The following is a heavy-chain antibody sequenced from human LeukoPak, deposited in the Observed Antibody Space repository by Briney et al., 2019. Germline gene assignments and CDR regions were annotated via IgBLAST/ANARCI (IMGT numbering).Heavy chain of an antibody. D-gene: IGHD2-2*02. Sequence: GGSLRLSCAASGFTFSSYAMSWVRQAPGKGLEWVSGISWNSGSIGYADSVKGRFTISRDNAKNSLYLQMNSLRAEDTALYYCAKGGYCSSTSCYTWAYMDVWGKGTTVTVSS. V-gene: IGHV3-9*01. J-gene: IGHJ6*03. CDR1: GFTFSSYA. CDR3: AKGGYCSSTSCYTWAYMDV. CDR2: ISWNSGSI.